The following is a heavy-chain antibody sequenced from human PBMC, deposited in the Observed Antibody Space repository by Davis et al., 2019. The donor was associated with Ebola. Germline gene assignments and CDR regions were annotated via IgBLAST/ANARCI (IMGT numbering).Heavy chain of an antibody. CDR3: ARGLYSGAFDI. J-gene: IGHJ3*02. CDR1: GGSISSGGYY. V-gene: IGHV4-31*03. D-gene: IGHD2-15*01. Sequence: SETLSLTCTVSGGSISSGGYYWSWIRQHPGKGLEWIGYIYYSGSTYYNPSLKSRVTISVDTSKNQFSLKLSPVTAADTAVYYCARGLYSGAFDIWGQGTMVTVSS. CDR2: IYYSGST.